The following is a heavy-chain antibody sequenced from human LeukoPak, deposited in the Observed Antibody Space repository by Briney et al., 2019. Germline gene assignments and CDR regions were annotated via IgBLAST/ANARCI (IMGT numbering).Heavy chain of an antibody. CDR1: GYTFTGYY. D-gene: IGHD2-2*01. J-gene: IGHJ5*02. V-gene: IGHV1-2*02. Sequence: GASVKVSCKASGYTFTGYYMHWVRQAPGQGLEWMGWINPNSGGTNYAQKFQGRVTMTRDTSISTAYMELSRLRSDDTAVYYCAREVVVPAPHSFDPWGQGTLVTVSS. CDR2: INPNSGGT. CDR3: AREVVVPAPHSFDP.